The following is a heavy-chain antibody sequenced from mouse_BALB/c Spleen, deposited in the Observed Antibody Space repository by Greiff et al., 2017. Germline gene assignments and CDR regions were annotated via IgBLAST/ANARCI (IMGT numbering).Heavy chain of an antibody. CDR3: ARERGKTTATAWFAY. V-gene: IGHV1-52*01. CDR2: IDPYDSET. D-gene: IGHD1-2*01. CDR1: GYTFTSYW. Sequence: VQLQQPGAELVRPGASVKLSCKASGYTFTSYWMNWVKQRPEQGLEWIGRIDPYDSETHYNQKFKDKAILTVDKSSSTAYMPLSSLTSEDSAVYYCARERGKTTATAWFAYWGQGTLVTVSA. J-gene: IGHJ3*01.